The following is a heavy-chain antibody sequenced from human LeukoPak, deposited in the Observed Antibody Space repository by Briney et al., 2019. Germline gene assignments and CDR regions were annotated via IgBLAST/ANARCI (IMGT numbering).Heavy chain of an antibody. Sequence: GASVKVSCKASGYTFTGYYMHWVRQAPGQGLEWMGRINPNSGGTNYAQKFQGRVTMTRDTSISTAYMELSRLRSDDTAVYYCAREDSVGATSFDYWGQGTLVTVSS. CDR1: GYTFTGYY. D-gene: IGHD1-26*01. J-gene: IGHJ4*02. V-gene: IGHV1-2*06. CDR3: AREDSVGATSFDY. CDR2: INPNSGGT.